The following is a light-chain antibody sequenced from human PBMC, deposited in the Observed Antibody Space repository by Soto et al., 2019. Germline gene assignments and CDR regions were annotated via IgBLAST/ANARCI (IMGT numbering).Light chain of an antibody. CDR2: EGN. CDR1: SGSIASNY. CDR3: KSYDSSTVV. V-gene: IGLV6-57*04. Sequence: NFMLTQPHSVSESPGKTVTISCTRSSGSIASNYVQWYQQRPGSVPTTVIYEGNQRPSGVPDRFSGSTDGSSNSASLTISGLQTEDEADYYGKSYDSSTVVFGGGTKVTVL. J-gene: IGLJ2*01.